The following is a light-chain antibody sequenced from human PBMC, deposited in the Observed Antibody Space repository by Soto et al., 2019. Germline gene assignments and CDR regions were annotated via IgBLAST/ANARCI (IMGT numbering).Light chain of an antibody. CDR3: AAWDDSLNGDV. Sequence: QSALTQPPSASGSPGQSVTISCTGTTSDVGGYNYVSWYQQHPGKAPKLLVYDVDKRPSGVPDRFSGSKSGNTASLTVSGLQAEDEADYYCAAWDDSLNGDVFGTGTKLTVL. J-gene: IGLJ1*01. CDR2: DVD. CDR1: TSDVGGYNY. V-gene: IGLV2-8*01.